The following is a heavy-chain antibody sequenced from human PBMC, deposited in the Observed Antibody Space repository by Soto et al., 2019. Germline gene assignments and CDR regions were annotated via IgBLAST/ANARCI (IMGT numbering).Heavy chain of an antibody. J-gene: IGHJ5*02. V-gene: IGHV1-69*01. CDR3: AREKHSEEAALNWFDP. CDR2: IIPIFGTA. D-gene: IGHD2-15*01. CDR1: GGTFSSYA. Sequence: QVQLVQSGAEVKKPGSSVKVSCKASGGTFSSYAISWVRQAPGQGLEWMGGIIPIFGTANYAQKFQGRVTITADESTSTAYMELSSLISEDTAVYYCAREKHSEEAALNWFDPWGEGTLVTVSS.